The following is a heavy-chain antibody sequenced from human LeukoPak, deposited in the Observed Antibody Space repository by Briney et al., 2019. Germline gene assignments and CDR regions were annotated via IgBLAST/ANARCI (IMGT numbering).Heavy chain of an antibody. CDR1: GGSISSGGYY. CDR2: IYHSGST. CDR3: ARIAVGDAFDI. V-gene: IGHV4-30-2*01. D-gene: IGHD6-19*01. Sequence: SETLSLTCTVSGGSISSGGYYWSWIRQPPGKGLEWIGYIYHSGSTYYNPSLKSRVTISVDTSKNQFSLKLSSVTAADTAVYYCARIAVGDAFDIWGQGTMVTVSS. J-gene: IGHJ3*02.